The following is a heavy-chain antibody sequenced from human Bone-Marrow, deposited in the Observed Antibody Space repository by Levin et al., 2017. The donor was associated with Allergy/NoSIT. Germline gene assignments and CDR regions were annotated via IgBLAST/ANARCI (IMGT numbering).Heavy chain of an antibody. Sequence: WASVKVSCKASGYTFTSYGISWVRQAPGQGLEWMGWISAYNGNTNYAQKLQGRVTMTTDTSTSTAYMELRSLRSDDTAVYYCARGGWHFDWLLNYYYYGMDVWGQGTTVTVSS. V-gene: IGHV1-18*01. J-gene: IGHJ6*02. CDR3: ARGGWHFDWLLNYYYYGMDV. CDR1: GYTFTSYG. D-gene: IGHD3-9*01. CDR2: ISAYNGNT.